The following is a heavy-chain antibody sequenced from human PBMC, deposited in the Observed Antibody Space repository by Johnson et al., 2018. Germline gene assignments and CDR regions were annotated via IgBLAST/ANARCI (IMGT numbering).Heavy chain of an antibody. D-gene: IGHD3-10*01. CDR2: IGSDGVNT. J-gene: IGHJ3*02. CDR3: AKDTRQLYGSGTVAFDI. Sequence: VQLVESGGGLVQPGGSLRLSCAASGFTFNSHGMHWVRQAPGKGLEYVSAIGSDGVNTYYANSVKGRFTISRDNSKNTLYLKMGSLTTEDMAVYFCAKDTRQLYGSGTVAFDIWGQGTMVTVSS. V-gene: IGHV3-64*01. CDR1: GFTFNSHG.